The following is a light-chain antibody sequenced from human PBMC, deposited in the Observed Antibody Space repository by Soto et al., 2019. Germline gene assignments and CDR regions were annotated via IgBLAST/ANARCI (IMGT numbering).Light chain of an antibody. Sequence: SYELTQPLSVSVSPGQTARITCSGDALPKQYAYWYQQKPGQAPVLVIYKGSERPSGIPERFSGPSSGTTVTLTISGVQAEDEADYYCQSADSSGTYVFGTGTKVTVL. CDR3: QSADSSGTYV. V-gene: IGLV3-25*02. CDR2: KGS. CDR1: ALPKQY. J-gene: IGLJ1*01.